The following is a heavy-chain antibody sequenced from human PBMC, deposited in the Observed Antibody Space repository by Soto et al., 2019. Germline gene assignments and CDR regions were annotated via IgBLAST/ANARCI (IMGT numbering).Heavy chain of an antibody. Sequence: GGSLRLSCAASGFTFSDFVMRWVRQAPGKGLEWVSTITETGGDTYYTDSVKGRFTISRDNSKNTLYLQMSSLRAEDTALYYCTKASSDRHHMDVWGQGTTVTVSS. V-gene: IGHV3-23*01. CDR1: GFTFSDFV. D-gene: IGHD6-6*01. CDR3: TKASSDRHHMDV. CDR2: ITETGGDT. J-gene: IGHJ6*02.